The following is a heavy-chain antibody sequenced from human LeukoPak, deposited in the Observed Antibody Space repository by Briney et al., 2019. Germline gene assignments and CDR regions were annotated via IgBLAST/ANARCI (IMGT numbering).Heavy chain of an antibody. J-gene: IGHJ5*02. CDR2: ISGSGGST. V-gene: IGHV3-23*01. D-gene: IGHD1-26*01. CDR3: AKDQVGATRVNWFDP. CDR1: GFTFSSYA. Sequence: RPGGSLRLSCAASGFTFSSYAMSWVRQAPGKGLEWVSAISGSGGSTYYADSVKGRFTISRGNSKNTLYLQMNSLRAEDTAVYYCAKDQVGATRVNWFDPWGQGTLVTVSS.